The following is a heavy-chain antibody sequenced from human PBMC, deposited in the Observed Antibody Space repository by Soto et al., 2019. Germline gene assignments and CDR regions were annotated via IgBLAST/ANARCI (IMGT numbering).Heavy chain of an antibody. CDR3: PHSQMVVRDYSGGWFDP. CDR2: IYWDDDK. D-gene: IGHD4-17*01. CDR1: GFSLSTSGVG. J-gene: IGHJ5*02. V-gene: IGHV2-5*02. Sequence: QITLKESGPTLVKPTQTLTLTCTFSGFSLSTSGVGVGWIRQPPGKALEWLALIYWDDDKRYSPSLKSRLTIRKDPHKNPLVLTMTNLDTVDTATHDCPHSQMVVRDYSGGWFDPWGQGTLVTVAS.